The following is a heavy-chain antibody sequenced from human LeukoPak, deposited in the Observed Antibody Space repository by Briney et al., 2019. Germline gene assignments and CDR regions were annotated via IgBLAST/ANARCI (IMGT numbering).Heavy chain of an antibody. CDR2: IYYSGST. D-gene: IGHD6-19*01. CDR3: ARPRGSGRYMGRHAFDI. Sequence: PSETLSLTCTVSGGSISSSSYFWGWIRQPPGKGLEWIGIIYYSGSTYYNPSLRSRVTISVDTSKNQFSLKLSSVTAADTAVYYCARPRGSGRYMGRHAFDIWGQGTMVTVSS. J-gene: IGHJ3*02. CDR1: GGSISSSSYF. V-gene: IGHV4-39*07.